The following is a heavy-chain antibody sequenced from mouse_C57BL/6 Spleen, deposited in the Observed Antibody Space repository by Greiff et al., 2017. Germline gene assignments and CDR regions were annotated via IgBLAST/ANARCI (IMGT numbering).Heavy chain of an antibody. CDR2: ISSGSSTI. D-gene: IGHD1-1*01. Sequence: EVQRVESGGGLVKPGGSLKLSCAASGFTFSDYGMPWVRQAPEKELEWVAYISSGSSTIYYADTVKGRFTISRDNAKNTLFLQMTSLRSEDTAMYYCARQGYGSSYWDFDVWGTGTTVTVSS. J-gene: IGHJ1*03. CDR1: GFTFSDYG. CDR3: ARQGYGSSYWDFDV. V-gene: IGHV5-17*01.